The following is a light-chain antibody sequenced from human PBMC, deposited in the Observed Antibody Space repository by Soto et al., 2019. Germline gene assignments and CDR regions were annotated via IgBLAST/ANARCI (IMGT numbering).Light chain of an antibody. J-gene: IGKJ4*01. CDR1: QCIRNY. V-gene: IGKV1-27*01. CDR3: QKYDSAPLT. Sequence: DIQMTQSPSSLSASVGDRVTITCRASQCIRNYLAWYQQKPGKVPKLLVYGTSTLQSGVPSRFSGSGSGTDFTLTISSLQPEDVATYFCQKYDSAPLTFGGGTEVEIK. CDR2: GTS.